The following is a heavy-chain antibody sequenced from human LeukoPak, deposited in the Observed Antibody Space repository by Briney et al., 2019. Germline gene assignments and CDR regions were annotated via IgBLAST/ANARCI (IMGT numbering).Heavy chain of an antibody. D-gene: IGHD1-26*01. CDR3: AGYLALQLGASPFDY. CDR1: GFTFSSYS. CDR2: MRSDGSDE. J-gene: IGHJ4*02. V-gene: IGHV3-30*02. Sequence: PGGSLRLSCAASGFTFSSYSMTWVRQAPGKGLEWMAFMRSDGSDEHYADSVKGRFTISRDNSHNTLYLQMNSLHSEDTAVYDCAGYLALQLGASPFDYWGQGTLVTVSS.